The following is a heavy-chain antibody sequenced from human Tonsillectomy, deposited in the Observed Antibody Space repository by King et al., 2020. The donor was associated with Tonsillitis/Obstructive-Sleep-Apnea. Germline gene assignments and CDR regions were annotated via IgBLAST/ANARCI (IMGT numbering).Heavy chain of an antibody. J-gene: IGHJ4*02. CDR2: ISWNSAGI. CDR1: GFTFDDYA. V-gene: IGHV3-9*01. CDR3: AKDAYSSAWYAEY. Sequence: EVQLVESGGGLVQPGRSLRLSCAASGFTFDDYAMHWVRQAPGKGLEWVSGISWNSAGIGYADSVKGRFTISRDNAKNSLYLQMNRLRAEETALYYCAKDAYSSAWYAEYWGQGNLVPVS. D-gene: IGHD6-19*01.